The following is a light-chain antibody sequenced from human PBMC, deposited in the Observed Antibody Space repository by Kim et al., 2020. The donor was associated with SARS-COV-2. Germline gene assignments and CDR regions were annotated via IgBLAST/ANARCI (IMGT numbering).Light chain of an antibody. J-gene: IGLJ2*01. CDR1: KWGDKY. Sequence: VSPGQTASITCSGDKWGDKYACWYQQKPGQSPVLVIYQDSKRPSGTPERFSGSNSGNTATLTISGTQAMDEADYYCQAWDSSTVVFGGGTQLTVL. CDR2: QDS. CDR3: QAWDSSTVV. V-gene: IGLV3-1*01.